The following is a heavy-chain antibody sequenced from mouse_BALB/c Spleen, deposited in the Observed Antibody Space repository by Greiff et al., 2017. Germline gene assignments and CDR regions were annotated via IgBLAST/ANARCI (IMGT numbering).Heavy chain of an antibody. D-gene: IGHD2-14*01. J-gene: IGHJ3*01. Sequence: VQLKESGGDLVKPGGSLKLSCAASGFTFSSYGMSWVRQTPDKRLEWVATISSGGSYTYYPDSVKGRFTISRDNAKNTLYLQMSSLKSEDTAMYYCARRGYDEAWFAYWGQGTLVTVSA. CDR2: ISSGGSYT. CDR3: ARRGYDEAWFAY. CDR1: GFTFSSYG. V-gene: IGHV5-6*01.